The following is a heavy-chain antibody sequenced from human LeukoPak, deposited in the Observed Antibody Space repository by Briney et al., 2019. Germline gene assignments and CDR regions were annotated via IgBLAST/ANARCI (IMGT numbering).Heavy chain of an antibody. CDR2: IYTSGST. CDR1: GGSISSGSYY. CDR3: ARGSGIAAAGKVGLFDP. Sequence: PSETLSLTCTVSGGSISSGSYYWSWTRQPAGKGLEWIGRIYTSGSTNYNPSLKSRVTISVDTSKNQFSLKLSSVTAADTAVYYCARGSGIAAAGKVGLFDPWGQGTLVTVSS. J-gene: IGHJ5*02. V-gene: IGHV4-61*02. D-gene: IGHD6-13*01.